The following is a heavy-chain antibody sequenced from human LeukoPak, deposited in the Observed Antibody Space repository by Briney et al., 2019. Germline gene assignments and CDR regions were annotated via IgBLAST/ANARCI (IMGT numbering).Heavy chain of an antibody. Sequence: GGSLRLSCAVSGFTFSNFWMSWVRQAPGRGLEWVADIHPEGNEKYHVESVKGRFTISRDNAKNSLFLQMNGLRVEDTAVYYCARGDAFSGDHWGQGTLVTVSS. J-gene: IGHJ4*02. CDR1: GFTFSNFW. V-gene: IGHV3-7*04. CDR3: ARGDAFSGDH. CDR2: IHPEGNEK.